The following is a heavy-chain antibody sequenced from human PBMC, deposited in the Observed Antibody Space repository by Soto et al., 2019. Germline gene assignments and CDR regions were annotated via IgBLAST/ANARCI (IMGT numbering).Heavy chain of an antibody. CDR1: GFTFSSYG. D-gene: IGHD3-10*01. CDR3: AKDGNTMVRGVIISAPNDYYYYMDV. V-gene: IGHV3-30*18. J-gene: IGHJ6*03. Sequence: GGSLRLSCAASGFTFSSYGMHWVRQAPGKGLEWVAVISYDGSNKYYADSVKGRFTISRDNSKNTLYLQMNSLRAEDTAVYYCAKDGNTMVRGVIISAPNDYYYYMDVWGKGTTVTVSS. CDR2: ISYDGSNK.